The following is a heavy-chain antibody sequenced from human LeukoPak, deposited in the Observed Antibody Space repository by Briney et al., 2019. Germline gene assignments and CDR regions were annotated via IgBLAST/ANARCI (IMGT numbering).Heavy chain of an antibody. CDR2: ISGSGGTT. D-gene: IGHD4/OR15-4a*01. CDR3: ARRAGAYSHPYDY. CDR1: GFTFSRFA. Sequence: GGSLRLSCAASGFTFSRFALSWVRQAPGKGLEWVSTISGSGGTTLYAGSVKGRFTMSRDNSKNKLYLQMNSQRAEDTAVYYCARRAGAYSHPYDYWGQGTLVTVSS. V-gene: IGHV3-23*01. J-gene: IGHJ4*02.